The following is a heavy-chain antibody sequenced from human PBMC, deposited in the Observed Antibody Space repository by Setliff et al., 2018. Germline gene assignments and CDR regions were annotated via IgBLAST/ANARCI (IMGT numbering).Heavy chain of an antibody. J-gene: IGHJ4*02. Sequence: SLRLSCAASGFTFSSFAVSWVRQAPRKGLVWVSRINSDGSTTTYADSVKGRFTISRDNGKNTVYLQMNSLRAEDTAMYYCVRGSAYSSGSFDCWGQGTLVTVSS. CDR3: VRGSAYSSGSFDC. D-gene: IGHD3-22*01. CDR1: GFTFSSFA. V-gene: IGHV3-74*01. CDR2: INSDGSTT.